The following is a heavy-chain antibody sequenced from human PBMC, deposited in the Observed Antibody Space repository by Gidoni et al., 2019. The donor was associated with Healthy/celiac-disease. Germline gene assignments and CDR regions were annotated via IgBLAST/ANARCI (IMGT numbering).Heavy chain of an antibody. V-gene: IGHV1-69*01. CDR1: GGTFSSYA. CDR2: IIPIFGTA. D-gene: IGHD6-19*01. J-gene: IGHJ6*02. CDR3: ATAGYSSGWYQKNYYYYGMDV. Sequence: QVQLVQSGAEVKKPGSSVTVSCKASGGTFSSYAISWVRQAPGQGLEWLGGIIPIFGTANYAQKFQGRVTITADESTSTAYMELSSLRSEDTAVYYCATAGYSSGWYQKNYYYYGMDVWGQGTTVTVSS.